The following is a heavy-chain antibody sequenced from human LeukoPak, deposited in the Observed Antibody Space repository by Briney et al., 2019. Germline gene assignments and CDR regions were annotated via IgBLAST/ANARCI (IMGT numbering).Heavy chain of an antibody. J-gene: IGHJ4*02. Sequence: GGSLRLSCAASGFTFSSYGMHWVRQAPGEGLEWVAVISYDGSNKYYADSVKGRFTISRDNSKNTLYLQMNSLRAEDTAVYYCAKDREYYYDSSGYYDYWGQGTLVTVSS. CDR1: GFTFSSYG. CDR3: AKDREYYYDSSGYYDY. CDR2: ISYDGSNK. D-gene: IGHD3-22*01. V-gene: IGHV3-30*18.